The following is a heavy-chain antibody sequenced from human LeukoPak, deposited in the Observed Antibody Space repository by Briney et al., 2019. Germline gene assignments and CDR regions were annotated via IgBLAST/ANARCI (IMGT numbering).Heavy chain of an antibody. CDR3: ARDYCSSGSCYGYYFDY. CDR1: GFTFSSYS. CDR2: ISSSSSYI. Sequence: GGSLRLSCAASGFTFSSYSMNWVRQAPGKGLEWVSSISSSSSYIYYADSVKGRFTISRDNAKNSLYLQMNSLRAEDTAVYYCARDYCSSGSCYGYYFDYWGQGTLVTVSP. J-gene: IGHJ4*02. V-gene: IGHV3-21*01. D-gene: IGHD2-15*01.